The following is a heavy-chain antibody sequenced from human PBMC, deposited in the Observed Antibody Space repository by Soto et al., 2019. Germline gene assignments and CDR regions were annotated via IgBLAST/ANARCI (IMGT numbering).Heavy chain of an antibody. CDR1: GYSFTSYW. CDR3: ASIGAIAAAGTSEYYYGMDV. V-gene: IGHV5-10-1*01. J-gene: IGHJ6*02. D-gene: IGHD6-13*01. Sequence: PGESLKISFKGSGYSFTSYWISWVRQMPGKGLGWMGRIDPSDSYTNYSPSFQGHVTISADKSISTAYLQWSSLKASDTAMYYCASIGAIAAAGTSEYYYGMDVWGQGTTVTVSS. CDR2: IDPSDSYT.